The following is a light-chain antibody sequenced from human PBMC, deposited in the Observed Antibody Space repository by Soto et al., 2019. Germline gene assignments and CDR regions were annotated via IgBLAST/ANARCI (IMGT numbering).Light chain of an antibody. CDR2: TVS. J-gene: IGKJ5*01. V-gene: IGKV1-17*01. Sequence: DIQMTQSPSPLSASVGDRVTITCQASQDIRKYLNWYQQKPGEAPKRLIYTVSSLQSGVQSTFSGSGSGTEFTLTIRSLQPEDFATFYCLQRKAFPLTFGQGTRLEIK. CDR1: QDIRKY. CDR3: LQRKAFPLT.